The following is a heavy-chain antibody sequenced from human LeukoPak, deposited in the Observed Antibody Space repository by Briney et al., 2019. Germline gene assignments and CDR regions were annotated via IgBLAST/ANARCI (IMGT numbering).Heavy chain of an antibody. D-gene: IGHD6-6*01. J-gene: IGHJ4*02. CDR2: IKQDGSDK. Sequence: GGSLRLSCAASGFTFSNYWMSLVRQAPGKGLQWVANIKQDGSDKYCVDSVKGRFTISRDNAKNSLYLQMNSLRAEDTAVYYCARRHASSSRDYWGQGTLVTVSS. V-gene: IGHV3-7*01. CDR1: GFTFSNYW. CDR3: ARRHASSSRDY.